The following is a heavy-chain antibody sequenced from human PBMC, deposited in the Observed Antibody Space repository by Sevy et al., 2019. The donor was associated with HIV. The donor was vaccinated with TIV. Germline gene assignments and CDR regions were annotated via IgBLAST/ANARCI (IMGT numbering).Heavy chain of an antibody. CDR2: MYYSGST. D-gene: IGHD3-22*01. CDR3: ARGKNYYDSSGTKGDWFDP. CDR1: GGSISSSSYY. Sequence: SETLSLTCTVSGGSISSSSYYWGWIRQPPGKGLECIGSMYYSGSTYYNPSLKSRVTISVDTSKNQFSLKLSSVTAADTAVYYCARGKNYYDSSGTKGDWFDPWVQGTLVTVSS. J-gene: IGHJ5*02. V-gene: IGHV4-39*01.